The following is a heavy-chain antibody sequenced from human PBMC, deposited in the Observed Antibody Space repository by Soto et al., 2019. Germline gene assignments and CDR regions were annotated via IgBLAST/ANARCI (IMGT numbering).Heavy chain of an antibody. CDR3: ARDSPAAW. Sequence: TSETLSLTCAVYGGSFSGYYWSWIRQPPGKGLEWIGEINHSGSTNYNPSLKSRVTISVDTSKNQFSLKLSSVTAADTAVYYCARDSPAAWWGQGTLVTVSS. J-gene: IGHJ4*02. D-gene: IGHD2-2*01. V-gene: IGHV4-34*01. CDR1: GGSFSGYY. CDR2: INHSGST.